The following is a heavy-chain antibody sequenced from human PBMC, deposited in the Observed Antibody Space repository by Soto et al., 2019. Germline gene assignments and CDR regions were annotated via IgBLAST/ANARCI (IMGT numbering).Heavy chain of an antibody. CDR1: EFTFSYYA. J-gene: IGHJ4*02. D-gene: IGHD1-26*01. V-gene: IGHV3-23*01. CDR3: AKAVSESIRYFDY. Sequence: CVSLRRSCAASEFTFSYYAMTWVRQAPGKGLEWVSLITGSGVTTYYADSVKGRFTIARDNSKNTLYLQMNSLRAGDSAIYYCAKAVSESIRYFDYWGQGTLVTVCS. CDR2: ITGSGVTT.